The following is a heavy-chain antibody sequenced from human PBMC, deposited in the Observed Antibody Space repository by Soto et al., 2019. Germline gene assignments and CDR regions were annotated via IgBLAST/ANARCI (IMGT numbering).Heavy chain of an antibody. CDR2: IRSKAYGGTT. D-gene: IGHD6-13*01. CDR1: GFTFGDYA. V-gene: IGHV3-49*03. Sequence: GGSLRLSCTASGFTFGDYAMSWFRQAPGKGLEWVGFIRSKAYGGTTEYAASVKGRFTISRDDSKSIAYLQMNSLKTEDTAVYYCTRGSSSWPEDYYYYYMDVWGKGTTVTVSS. CDR3: TRGSSSWPEDYYYYYMDV. J-gene: IGHJ6*03.